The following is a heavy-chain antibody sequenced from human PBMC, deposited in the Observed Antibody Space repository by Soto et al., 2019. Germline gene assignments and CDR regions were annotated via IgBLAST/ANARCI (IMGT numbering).Heavy chain of an antibody. D-gene: IGHD3-3*01. CDR1: GYTFTSYG. Sequence: QVQLVQSGAEVKKPGASVKVSCKASGYTFTSYGISWVRQAPGQGLEWMGWISAYNGNTNYAQKLQGRVTMTTDTSASTAYMELRSLRSDDTSVYYCARARFLAWLLRPAWYFDYWGQGTLVTVSS. CDR3: ARARFLAWLLRPAWYFDY. CDR2: ISAYNGNT. V-gene: IGHV1-18*01. J-gene: IGHJ4*02.